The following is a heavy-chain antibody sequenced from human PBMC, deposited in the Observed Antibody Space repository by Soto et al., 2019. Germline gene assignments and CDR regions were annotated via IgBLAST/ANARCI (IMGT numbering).Heavy chain of an antibody. Sequence: QVQLVESGGGVVQPGRSLRLSCAASGFTFSSYGMHWVRQAPGKGLEWVAVIWYDGSNKYYADSVKGRFTISRDNSKNTLYLQMNSLRAEDTAVYYCAREGGYYYGSGRPIDYWGQGTLVTVSS. V-gene: IGHV3-33*01. CDR1: GFTFSSYG. D-gene: IGHD3-10*01. J-gene: IGHJ4*02. CDR2: IWYDGSNK. CDR3: AREGGYYYGSGRPIDY.